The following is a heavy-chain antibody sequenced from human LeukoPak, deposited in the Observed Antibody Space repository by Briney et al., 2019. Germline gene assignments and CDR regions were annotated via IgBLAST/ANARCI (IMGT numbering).Heavy chain of an antibody. CDR2: IYYSGST. V-gene: IGHV4-39*01. CDR1: GGSISSSSYY. J-gene: IGHJ4*02. CDR3: ARHVRFLEWLYPGFDY. Sequence: PSETLSLTCTVSGGSISSSSYYWGWIRQPPGKGLECIGSIYYSGSTYYNPSLKSRVTISVDTSKNQFSLKLSSVTAADTAVYYCARHVRFLEWLYPGFDYWGQGTLVTVSS. D-gene: IGHD3-3*01.